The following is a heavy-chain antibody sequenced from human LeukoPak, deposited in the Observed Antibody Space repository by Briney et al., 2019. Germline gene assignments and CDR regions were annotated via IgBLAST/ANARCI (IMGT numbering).Heavy chain of an antibody. J-gene: IGHJ4*02. V-gene: IGHV4-30-4*01. CDR3: ARRRELRPPDY. CDR1: GGSISSGDYY. D-gene: IGHD1-26*01. Sequence: PSETLSLTCTVSGGSISSGDYYWSWIRQPPGKGLEWIGYIYYSGSTYYNPSLKSRVIISVDTSKNQFSLKLSSVTAADTAVYYCARRRELRPPDYWGQGTLVTVSS. CDR2: IYYSGST.